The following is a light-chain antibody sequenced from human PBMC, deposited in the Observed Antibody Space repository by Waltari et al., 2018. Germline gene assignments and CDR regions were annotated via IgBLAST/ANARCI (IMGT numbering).Light chain of an antibody. J-gene: IGLJ1*01. Sequence: QSALTQPASVSGSPGQSITISCTGTSSDVGGYNYVSWYQPHPGKAPKRMVYEVSSRPSGVCTRFSGSQSGNTASLTMSGLQAEDEADYYCNSYASTNTRVFGTGTKVTVL. V-gene: IGLV2-14*01. CDR1: SSDVGGYNY. CDR2: EVS. CDR3: NSYASTNTRV.